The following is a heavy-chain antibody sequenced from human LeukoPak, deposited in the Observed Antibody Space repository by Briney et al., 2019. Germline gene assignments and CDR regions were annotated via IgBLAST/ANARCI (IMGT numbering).Heavy chain of an antibody. Sequence: PGGSLRLSCAASGFTFSSYWMHWVRQAPGKGLVWVSRISTDGSSTTYADSVKGRFTISRDNAKNSLYLQMNSLRAEDTAVYYCARSPDYGDYGSDFDYWGQGTLVTVSS. CDR2: ISTDGSST. J-gene: IGHJ4*02. CDR1: GFTFSSYW. V-gene: IGHV3-74*03. D-gene: IGHD4-17*01. CDR3: ARSPDYGDYGSDFDY.